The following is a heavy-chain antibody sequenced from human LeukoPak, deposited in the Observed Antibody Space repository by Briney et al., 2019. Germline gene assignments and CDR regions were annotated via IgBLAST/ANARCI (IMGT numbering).Heavy chain of an antibody. Sequence: SETLSLTCTVSGGSISSYYWSWIRQPAGKGLEWIGRIYTSGSTNYNPSLKSRVSMSVDTSKNQFSLKLTSVTAADTAVYYCARGWNILTGYYYFDYWGQGTLVTVSS. CDR3: ARGWNILTGYYYFDY. V-gene: IGHV4-4*07. J-gene: IGHJ4*02. CDR1: GGSISSYY. D-gene: IGHD3-9*01. CDR2: IYTSGST.